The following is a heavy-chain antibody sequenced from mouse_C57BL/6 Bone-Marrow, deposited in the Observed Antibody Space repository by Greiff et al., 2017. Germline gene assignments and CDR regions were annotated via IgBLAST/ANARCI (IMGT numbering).Heavy chain of an antibody. CDR3: TRNWDGGYAMDY. V-gene: IGHV6-6*01. CDR2: IRNNANNPAT. CDR1: GFTFSDAW. D-gene: IGHD4-1*01. J-gene: IGHJ4*01. Sequence: EVKLVESGGGLVQPGGSMKLSCAASGFTFSDAWMDWVRQSPEKGLAWVAEIRNNANNPATYYAESVKGRFTISRDDSKSSVYLQMDSLRAEDTGIYYCTRNWDGGYAMDYWGQGTSVTVSS.